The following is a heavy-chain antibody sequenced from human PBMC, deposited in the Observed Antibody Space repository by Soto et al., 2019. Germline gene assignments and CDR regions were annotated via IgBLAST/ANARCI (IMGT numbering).Heavy chain of an antibody. D-gene: IGHD6-19*01. CDR2: MSHDGSRK. Sequence: GGSLRLSCAGSGFTFSNYGFHWVRQAPGKGLEWVALMSHDGSRKYYSDSVKGRFTISRDNSKNTLDMQMSSLRPEDSAVYYCARGSSVAGPDHHYGMDVWGQGSTVTVSS. J-gene: IGHJ6*02. CDR1: GFTFSNYG. CDR3: ARGSSVAGPDHHYGMDV. V-gene: IGHV3-30-3*01.